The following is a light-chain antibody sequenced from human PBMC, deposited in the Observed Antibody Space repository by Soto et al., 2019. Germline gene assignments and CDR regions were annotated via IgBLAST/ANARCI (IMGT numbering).Light chain of an antibody. Sequence: QSVLTQAPSASGIPGQRVTISCSGSTSNIGRYGVDWYQHLPGTAPKLLIYSNNERPSGVPDRFSGSQSGTSASPAISGLQSGYEADYYCAAWDGSLIGPVFGGGTQLTVL. CDR1: TSNIGRYG. CDR3: AAWDGSLIGPV. V-gene: IGLV1-44*01. J-gene: IGLJ2*01. CDR2: SNN.